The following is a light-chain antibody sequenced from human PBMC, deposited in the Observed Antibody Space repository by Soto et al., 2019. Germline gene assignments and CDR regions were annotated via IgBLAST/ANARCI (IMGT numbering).Light chain of an antibody. CDR2: GAS. CDR3: QQYHKWPLT. Sequence: DIVMTQSPATLCVSPWETATLSCRASQSVSSNFAWYQQKPGQAPRLLMYGASTRATGIPASFSGSGSGTEFILTISSLQSEDFAVYYCQQYHKWPLTFGGGTKVDI. V-gene: IGKV3-15*01. J-gene: IGKJ4*01. CDR1: QSVSSN.